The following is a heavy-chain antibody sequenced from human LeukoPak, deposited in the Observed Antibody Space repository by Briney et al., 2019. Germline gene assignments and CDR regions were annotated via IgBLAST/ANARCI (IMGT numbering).Heavy chain of an antibody. CDR3: ARVRGYRDAFDI. Sequence: SETLSLTCTVSGYSISSGYYWGWIRQPPGKGLEWIGSIYHSGSTYYNPSLKSRVTISVDTSKNQFSLKLSSVTAADTAVYYCARVRGYRDAFDIWGQGTMVTVSS. D-gene: IGHD6-25*01. J-gene: IGHJ3*02. CDR2: IYHSGST. V-gene: IGHV4-38-2*02. CDR1: GYSISSGYY.